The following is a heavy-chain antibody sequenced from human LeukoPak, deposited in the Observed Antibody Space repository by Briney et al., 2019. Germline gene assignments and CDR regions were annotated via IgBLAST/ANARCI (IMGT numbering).Heavy chain of an antibody. D-gene: IGHD6-19*01. CDR2: TGNKANSYTT. CDR3: ARGNTSAWYPFDY. J-gene: IGHJ4*02. V-gene: IGHV3-72*01. CDR1: GFTFSGHY. Sequence: GGSLRLSCAASGFTFSGHYMDWVRQAPGKGLEWVGRTGNKANSYTTEYAASVKGRFTISRDDSKNSLFLQMNSVKSEDTAVYYCARGNTSAWYPFDYWGQGTLVTVSS.